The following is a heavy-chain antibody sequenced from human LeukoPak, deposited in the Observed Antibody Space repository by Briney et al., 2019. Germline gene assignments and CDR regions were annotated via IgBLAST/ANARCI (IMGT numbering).Heavy chain of an antibody. D-gene: IGHD3-16*01. CDR1: GFTFSTYA. V-gene: IGHV3-23*01. J-gene: IGHJ4*02. CDR2: VSGSGSST. CDR3: ARVGEGYPDY. Sequence: GGSLRLSCAASGFTFSTYAMSWVRQAPGKGLEWVSGVSGSGSSTYYADSVKGRFTISRDNAKNSLYLQMNSLRAEDTAVYYCARVGEGYPDYWGQGALVTVSS.